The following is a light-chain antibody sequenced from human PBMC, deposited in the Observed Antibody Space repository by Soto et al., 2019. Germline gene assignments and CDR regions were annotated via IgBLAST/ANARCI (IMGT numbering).Light chain of an antibody. V-gene: IGKV3-15*01. Sequence: EIVMTQSPGTLSVSPGERATLSCRASQSVRNNLAWYQQKPGQAPRLVIYGASTRATGVPARFSGSGFETEFTLTISSLQSEDFAVYYCQQYNNWPPITFGQGTRVEMK. CDR3: QQYNNWPPIT. CDR1: QSVRNN. J-gene: IGKJ5*01. CDR2: GAS.